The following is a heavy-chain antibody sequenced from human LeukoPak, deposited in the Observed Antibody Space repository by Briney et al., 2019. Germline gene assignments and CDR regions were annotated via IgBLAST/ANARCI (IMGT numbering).Heavy chain of an antibody. Sequence: GASVKVSCKASGYTFTSYYMHWVRQATGQGLEWMGIINPSGGSTSYAQKFQGRVTMTRDMSTSTAYMELRSLRSDDTAVYYCAMTMVRGADDYWGQGTLVTVSS. D-gene: IGHD3-10*01. J-gene: IGHJ4*02. CDR3: AMTMVRGADDY. V-gene: IGHV1-46*01. CDR2: INPSGGST. CDR1: GYTFTSYY.